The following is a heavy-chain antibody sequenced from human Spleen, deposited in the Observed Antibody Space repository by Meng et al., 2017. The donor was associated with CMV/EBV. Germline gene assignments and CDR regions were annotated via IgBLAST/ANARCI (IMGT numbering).Heavy chain of an antibody. J-gene: IGHJ4*02. Sequence: GSLRLSCTVSGDSISSYYWSWIRQPPGKGLEWIGYIYYSGSTNYNPSLKSRVTISIDTSKNQFSLNLSSVTAADTAVYYCARGILTTRSFHNWGQGTLVTVSS. CDR1: GDSISSYY. CDR3: ARGILTTRSFHN. V-gene: IGHV4-59*12. CDR2: IYYSGST. D-gene: IGHD1-1*01.